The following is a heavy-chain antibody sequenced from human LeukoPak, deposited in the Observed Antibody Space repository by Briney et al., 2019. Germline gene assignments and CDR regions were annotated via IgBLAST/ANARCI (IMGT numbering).Heavy chain of an antibody. D-gene: IGHD3-10*01. J-gene: IGHJ6*03. V-gene: IGHV3-21*01. Sequence: PGGSLRLSCAASRFTYNYYSMNWVRQAPGKGLEWVSSISSSSRYIYYADSVKGRFTTSRDNAKNSLYLQMNSLRAEDTAVYYCARDREEDYYMDVWGKGTTVTVSS. CDR2: ISSSSRYI. CDR1: RFTYNYYS. CDR3: ARDREEDYYMDV.